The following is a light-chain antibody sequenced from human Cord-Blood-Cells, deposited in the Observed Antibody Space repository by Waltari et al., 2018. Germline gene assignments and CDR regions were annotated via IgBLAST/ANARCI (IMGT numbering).Light chain of an antibody. CDR3: CSYAGSSTV. CDR1: SRDVGSYIL. J-gene: IGLJ2*01. Sequence: QSALTQPPSVSGSPGQSITISCTGTSRDVGSYILVSWYQQHPGKAPKLMIYEGSKRPSGVSNRFSGSKSGNTASLTISGLQAEDEADYYCCSYAGSSTVFGGGTKLTVL. CDR2: EGS. V-gene: IGLV2-23*01.